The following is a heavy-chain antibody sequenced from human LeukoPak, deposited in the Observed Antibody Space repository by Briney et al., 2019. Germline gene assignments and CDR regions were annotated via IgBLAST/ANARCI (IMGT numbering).Heavy chain of an antibody. CDR2: IYYSGST. D-gene: IGHD5-12*01. CDR3: ARRTMVATVDY. CDR1: GGSISSSSYY. V-gene: IGHV4-39*01. Sequence: SETLSLTCTVSGGSISSSSYYWGWIRQPPGKGLEWIGSIYYSGSTYYNPSLKSRVTISVDTSKNQFSLKLSSVTAADTAVYYCARRTMVATVDYWGQGTLVTVSS. J-gene: IGHJ4*02.